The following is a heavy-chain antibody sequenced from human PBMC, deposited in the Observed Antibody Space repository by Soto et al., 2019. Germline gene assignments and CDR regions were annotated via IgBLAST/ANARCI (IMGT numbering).Heavy chain of an antibody. CDR3: ARHAWLEN. CDR2: IYSGGNT. D-gene: IGHD3-9*01. Sequence: EVQLVETGGGLIYPGGSLRLSCAASGFSVSGDTMNWVRQAPGKGLEWISAIYSGGNTNDAGSVKGRFTISRDTSKNTLYLQMNSLRVEDTAVYYCARHAWLENWGQGILVTVSS. CDR1: GFSVSGDT. J-gene: IGHJ4*02. V-gene: IGHV3-53*02.